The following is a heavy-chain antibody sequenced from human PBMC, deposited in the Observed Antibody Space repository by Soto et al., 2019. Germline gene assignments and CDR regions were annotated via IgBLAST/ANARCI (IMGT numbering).Heavy chain of an antibody. CDR3: ARDGLDCSSTSCHPGRYYYYGMDV. Sequence: ASVKVSCKASGYTFTSYVIRLLRQAPVQVLEWMVCISAYNGNTNYAQKLQGRVTMTTDTSTSTAYMELRSLRSDDTAVYYCARDGLDCSSTSCHPGRYYYYGMDVWGQGTTVTVSS. D-gene: IGHD2-2*01. J-gene: IGHJ6*02. CDR2: ISAYNGNT. CDR1: GYTFTSYV. V-gene: IGHV1-18*01.